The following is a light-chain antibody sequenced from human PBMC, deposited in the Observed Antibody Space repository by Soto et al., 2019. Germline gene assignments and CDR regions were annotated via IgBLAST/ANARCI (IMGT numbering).Light chain of an antibody. J-gene: IGKJ1*01. Sequence: ATQMTQSPSSLSASVGDRVTITCRPSQDIRNSLSWYQQKPRRATNLLVYDASSSQSVVPSRFSGRSSGTYFTLALSSLQPEDFVTYYCPHYDDSPWTFGQGTKV. CDR2: DAS. CDR1: QDIRNS. V-gene: IGKV1-6*02. CDR3: PHYDDSPWT.